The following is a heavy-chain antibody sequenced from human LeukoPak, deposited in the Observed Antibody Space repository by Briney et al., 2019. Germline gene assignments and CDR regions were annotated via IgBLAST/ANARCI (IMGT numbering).Heavy chain of an antibody. V-gene: IGHV3-23*01. CDR2: IWGTDDKT. CDR1: GFTFSNYA. Sequence: QTGGSLRLSCVASGFTFSNYAMSWVRQAPGKGLELVSGIWGTDDKTVYGDAVKGRFTISRDNSKNTLYLQVNSLRADDTAVYYCAKAQGYYDAWGQGALVTVSS. J-gene: IGHJ5*02. D-gene: IGHD2-15*01. CDR3: AKAQGYYDA.